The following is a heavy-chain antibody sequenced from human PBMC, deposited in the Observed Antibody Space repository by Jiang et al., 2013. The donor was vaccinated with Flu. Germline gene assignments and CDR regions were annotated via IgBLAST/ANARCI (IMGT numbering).Heavy chain of an antibody. CDR1: GYTFTRYY. CDR3: AREGEYGLGSPLPPNY. CDR2: ISPYNERT. V-gene: IGHV1-18*01. D-gene: IGHD3-10*01. Sequence: SCRASGYTFTRYYIYWVRQAPGQGLEWMGWISPYNERTNYAQNLQVRVTMTTDTSTNTAYMELTTLTSDDTAMYYCAREGEYGLGSPLPPNYWGQGTLVNVSS. J-gene: IGHJ4*02.